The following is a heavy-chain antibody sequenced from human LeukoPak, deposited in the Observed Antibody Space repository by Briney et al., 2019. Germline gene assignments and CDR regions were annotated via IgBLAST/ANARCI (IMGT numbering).Heavy chain of an antibody. D-gene: IGHD2-21*01. V-gene: IGHV4-34*01. J-gene: IGHJ3*02. CDR2: INHSGST. CDR1: GGSFIGYY. Sequence: SETLSLTCAVYGGSFIGYYWSWIRQPPGKGLEWIGEINHSGSTNYNPSLKSRVTISVDTSKNQFSLKLSSVTAADTAVYYCARAPLYSLDAFDIWGQGTMVTVSS. CDR3: ARAPLYSLDAFDI.